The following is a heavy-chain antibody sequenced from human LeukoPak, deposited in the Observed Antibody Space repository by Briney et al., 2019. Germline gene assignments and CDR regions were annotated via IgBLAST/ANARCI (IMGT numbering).Heavy chain of an antibody. CDR3: ARQGSLGYCSGGSCSRSDY. D-gene: IGHD2-15*01. V-gene: IGHV5-10-1*01. CDR2: IDPSDSYT. J-gene: IGHJ4*02. Sequence: GESLRISCKGSGYSFTSYGIRWVRQMPGKGLEWMGRIDPSDSYTNYSPSFQGHVTISADKSISTAYLQWSSLKASDTAMYYRARQGSLGYCSGGSCSRSDYWGQGTLVTVSS. CDR1: GYSFTSYG.